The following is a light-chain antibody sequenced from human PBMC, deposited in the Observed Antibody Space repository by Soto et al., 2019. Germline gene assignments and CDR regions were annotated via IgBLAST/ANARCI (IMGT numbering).Light chain of an antibody. V-gene: IGKV2-28*01. Sequence: DLVMTQSPLSLPVTPGEPASISCRSSQSLLHNNGYNYLDWYVQKPGQSPQLLIYLGSDRAPGVTDRFSGSGSGTHFTLKISRVEAEDVGVYYCMQALQTSYTFGQGTKLEIK. J-gene: IGKJ2*01. CDR3: MQALQTSYT. CDR2: LGS. CDR1: QSLLHNNGYNY.